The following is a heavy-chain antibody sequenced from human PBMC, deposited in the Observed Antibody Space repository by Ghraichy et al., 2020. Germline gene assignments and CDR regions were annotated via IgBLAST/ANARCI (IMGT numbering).Heavy chain of an antibody. CDR1: GFSFSTYW. CDR3: ARELWSFDM. Sequence: GGSLRLSCAASGFSFSTYWMSWVRQTPGKGLEWVANIIPDGSEKYYVDSVKGRFTISRDNAQNSLFLQMNSLRGEDTAVYYCARELWSFDMWGPGKVITVSS. V-gene: IGHV3-7*01. CDR2: IIPDGSEK. J-gene: IGHJ3*02. D-gene: IGHD3-16*01.